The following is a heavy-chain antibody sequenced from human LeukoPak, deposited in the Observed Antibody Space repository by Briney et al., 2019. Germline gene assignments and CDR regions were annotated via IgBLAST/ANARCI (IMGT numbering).Heavy chain of an antibody. Sequence: ASVTVSCKVSGYTLTELSMHWVRQAPGKGLEWMGGFDPEDGETIYAQKFQGRVTMTEDTSTDTAYMELSSLRSEDTAVYYCATGVGATKQVDYWGQGTLVTVSS. CDR3: ATGVGATKQVDY. J-gene: IGHJ4*02. D-gene: IGHD1-26*01. CDR2: FDPEDGET. V-gene: IGHV1-24*01. CDR1: GYTLTELS.